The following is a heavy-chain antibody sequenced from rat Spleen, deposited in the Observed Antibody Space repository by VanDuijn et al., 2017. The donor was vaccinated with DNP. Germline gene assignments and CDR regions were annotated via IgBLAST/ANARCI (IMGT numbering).Heavy chain of an antibody. CDR1: GFTFSSYW. V-gene: IGHV5-58*01. D-gene: IGHD1-11*01. CDR2: INTDGGSI. CDR3: AKWHYGYAMDA. J-gene: IGHJ4*01. Sequence: EVQLVETGGGLVQPGRSLKLSCVASGFTFSSYWMYWIRQAPGKGLEWVASINTDGGSIYYPDSVKGRFTISRDNAENTVYLQMNSLRSEETATYYCAKWHYGYAMDAWGQGTSVTVSS.